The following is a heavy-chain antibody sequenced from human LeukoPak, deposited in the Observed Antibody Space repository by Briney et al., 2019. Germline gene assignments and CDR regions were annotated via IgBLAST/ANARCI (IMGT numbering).Heavy chain of an antibody. J-gene: IGHJ6*02. CDR3: ATDYSNFYGMDV. CDR1: GGSVNSGSYF. CDR2: IQNSART. D-gene: IGHD4-11*01. Sequence: AETLSLTCTVSGGSVNSGSYFWSWIRQPPGKGLEWIGYIQNSARTNYNPSLESRVTISVDSSKDQFSLRLSSVTAADTAVYYCATDYSNFYGMDVWGQGTTVTVSS. V-gene: IGHV4-61*01.